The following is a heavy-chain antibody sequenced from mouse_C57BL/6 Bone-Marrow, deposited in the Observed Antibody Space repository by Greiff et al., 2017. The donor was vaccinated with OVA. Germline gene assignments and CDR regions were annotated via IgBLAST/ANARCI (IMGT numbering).Heavy chain of an antibody. CDR2: INPGSGGT. Sequence: VQLQQSGAELVRPGTSVKVSCKASGYAFTNYLIEWVKQRPGQGLEWIGVINPGSGGTNYNEKFKGKATLTADKSSSTAYIQLSSLTSEDSAVYFCARRFAYWGQGTLVTVSA. CDR1: GYAFTNYL. J-gene: IGHJ3*01. V-gene: IGHV1-54*01. CDR3: ARRFAY.